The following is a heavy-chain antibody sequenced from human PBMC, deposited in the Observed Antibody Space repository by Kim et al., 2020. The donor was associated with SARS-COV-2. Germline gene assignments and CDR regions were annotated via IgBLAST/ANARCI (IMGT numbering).Heavy chain of an antibody. Sequence: GGSLRLSCAASGFTFGDYAMHWVRQAPGKGLEWVSGISWNSGSIGYADSVKGRFTISRDNAKNSLYLQMNSLRAEDTALYYCAKGRSVGIPYYYYYGMDVWGQGTTVTVSS. CDR2: ISWNSGSI. CDR3: AKGRSVGIPYYYYYGMDV. V-gene: IGHV3-9*01. D-gene: IGHD7-27*01. J-gene: IGHJ6*02. CDR1: GFTFGDYA.